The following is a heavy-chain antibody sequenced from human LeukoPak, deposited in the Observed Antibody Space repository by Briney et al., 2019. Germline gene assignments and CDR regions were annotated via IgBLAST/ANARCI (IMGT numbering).Heavy chain of an antibody. Sequence: PGGSLRLSCAASGFTFSNAWMTWVRQAPGKGLEWVGRIYRNADGGTTDYAAPVKGRITISRDDSQNTLYLQMHSLKTEDTAVYYCTTDSYCSTTTCYASSNCYYGLDAWGQGTSVTVSS. J-gene: IGHJ6*02. V-gene: IGHV3-15*05. CDR2: IYRNADGGTT. D-gene: IGHD2-2*01. CDR3: TTDSYCSTTTCYASSNCYYGLDA. CDR1: GFTFSNAW.